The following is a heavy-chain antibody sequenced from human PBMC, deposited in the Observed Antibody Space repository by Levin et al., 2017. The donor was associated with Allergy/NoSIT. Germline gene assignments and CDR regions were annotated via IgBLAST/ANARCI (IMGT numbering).Heavy chain of an antibody. D-gene: IGHD4-17*01. CDR3: ARKSTMTLNFDY. CDR1: GFTFRSYD. V-gene: IGHV3-23*01. Sequence: GGSLRLSCAASGFTFRSYDMSWVRQAPGKGLEWVSTISGSGGSTFYADSVKGRFTISRDNSMNMLYLQMNSLRVEDTALYYCARKSTMTLNFDYWGLGTLVTVSS. CDR2: ISGSGGST. J-gene: IGHJ4*02.